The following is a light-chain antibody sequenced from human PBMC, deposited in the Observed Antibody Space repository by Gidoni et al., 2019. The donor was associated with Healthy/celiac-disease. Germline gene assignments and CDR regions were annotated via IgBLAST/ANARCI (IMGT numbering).Light chain of an antibody. CDR3: QQRVT. CDR2: DAS. CDR1: QSVSSY. V-gene: IGKV3-11*01. J-gene: IGKJ5*01. Sequence: EIALTQSPATLSLSPGQRATLSCRASQSVSSYLAWYQQKPGQAPRLLIYDASNRATGIPPRFRGSGSGTDFTLTISSLEPEDFAVYYCQQRVTFGQGTRLEIK.